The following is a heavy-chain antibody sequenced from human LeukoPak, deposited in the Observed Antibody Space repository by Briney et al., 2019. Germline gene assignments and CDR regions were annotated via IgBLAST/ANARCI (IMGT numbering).Heavy chain of an antibody. J-gene: IGHJ4*02. CDR1: GFTFSGSA. Sequence: GGSLRLSCAASGFTFSGSAMHWVRQASGKGLEWVGRIRSKANSYATAYAASVKGRFTISRDDSKNTAYLQMNSLKTEDTAVYYCANGYYDYVWGSYYFDYWGQGTLVTVSS. CDR3: ANGYYDYVWGSYYFDY. V-gene: IGHV3-73*01. D-gene: IGHD3-16*01. CDR2: IRSKANSYAT.